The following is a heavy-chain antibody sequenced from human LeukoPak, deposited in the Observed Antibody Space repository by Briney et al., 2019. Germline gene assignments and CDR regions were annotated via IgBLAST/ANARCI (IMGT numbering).Heavy chain of an antibody. Sequence: SESLTLTCAVSGVSFSSYYWSWIRQPPGKGLEWIGEINHSGSTNYNPSLKSRVTMSVDTSKNQFSLKLSSVTAADTAVYYCARHRSTYDSSGYSPLYYFDYWGQGTLVTVSS. J-gene: IGHJ4*02. D-gene: IGHD3-22*01. CDR3: ARHRSTYDSSGYSPLYYFDY. CDR1: GVSFSSYY. V-gene: IGHV4-34*01. CDR2: INHSGST.